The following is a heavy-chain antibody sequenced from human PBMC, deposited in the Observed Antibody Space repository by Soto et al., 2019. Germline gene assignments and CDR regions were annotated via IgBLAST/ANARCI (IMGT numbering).Heavy chain of an antibody. V-gene: IGHV3-23*01. J-gene: IGHJ4*02. CDR2: ISGSGGST. CDR1: GFTFSSYA. Sequence: SLRLSCAASGFTFSSYAMSWVRQAPGKGLEWVSAISGSGGSTYYADSVKGRFTISRDNSKNTLYLQMNSLRAEDTAVYYCAKVFGYYDSSGPFDYWGQGTLVTVSS. D-gene: IGHD3-22*01. CDR3: AKVFGYYDSSGPFDY.